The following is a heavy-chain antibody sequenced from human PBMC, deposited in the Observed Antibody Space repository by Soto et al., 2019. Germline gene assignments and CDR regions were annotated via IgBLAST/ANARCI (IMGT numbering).Heavy chain of an antibody. CDR2: TYYRSRWYN. V-gene: IGHV6-1*01. CDR1: GDSVSSNSAA. J-gene: IGHJ6*02. Sequence: SQTLSLTCVISGDSVSSNSAAWNWIRQSPSRGLEWLGRTYYRSRWYNDYAVSVRSRITVNADTSKNTLYLQMNSLRAEDTAVYYCAKEKILTLYYYYGMDVWGQGTTVTVSS. CDR3: AKEKILTLYYYYGMDV. D-gene: IGHD3-9*01.